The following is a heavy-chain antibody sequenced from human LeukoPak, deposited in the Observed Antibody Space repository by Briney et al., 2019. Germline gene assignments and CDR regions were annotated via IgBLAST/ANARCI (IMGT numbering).Heavy chain of an antibody. D-gene: IGHD3-10*01. CDR2: IRSKAFGGTP. J-gene: IGHJ4*02. CDR1: GFTFGDYA. Sequence: GGSLRLSCTASGFTFGDYAMSWVRQAPGEGLEWVGFIRSKAFGGTPEYAASVRGRFTISRDDSKSIAYLQMNSLKIEDTAVYYFTGVTPPPYVGVRGVLPSFDYWGQGTLVTVSS. CDR3: TGVTPPPYVGVRGVLPSFDY. V-gene: IGHV3-49*04.